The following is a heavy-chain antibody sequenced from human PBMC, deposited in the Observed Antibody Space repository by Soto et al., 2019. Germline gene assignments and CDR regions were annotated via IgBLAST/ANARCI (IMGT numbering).Heavy chain of an antibody. CDR1: GFTFGDYA. D-gene: IGHD3-10*01. CDR2: IRSKAYGGTT. Sequence: GGSLRLSCTASGFTFGDYAMSWFRQAPGKGLEWVGFIRSKAYGGTTEYAASVKGRFTISRDDSKSIAYLQMNSLKTEDTAVYYCSRDHLLMVPDYWGQGTLVTVSS. V-gene: IGHV3-49*03. J-gene: IGHJ4*02. CDR3: SRDHLLMVPDY.